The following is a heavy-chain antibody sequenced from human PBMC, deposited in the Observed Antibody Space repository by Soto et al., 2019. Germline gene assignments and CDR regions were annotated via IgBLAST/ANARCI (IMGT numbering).Heavy chain of an antibody. V-gene: IGHV6-1*01. CDR3: ARAGGNSISPTGFVWFDP. CDR1: GDSVSSNSAA. CDR2: TYYRSKWYN. J-gene: IGHJ5*02. D-gene: IGHD3-10*01. Sequence: SQTLSLTCAISGDSVSSNSAAWNWIRQSPSRGLEWLGRTYYRSKWYNDYAVSVKSRITINPDTSKNQFSLQLNSVTPEDTAVYYCARAGGNSISPTGFVWFDPWGQGTLVTVSS.